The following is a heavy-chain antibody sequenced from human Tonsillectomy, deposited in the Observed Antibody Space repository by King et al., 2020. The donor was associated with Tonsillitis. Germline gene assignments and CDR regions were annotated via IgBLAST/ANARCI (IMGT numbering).Heavy chain of an antibody. CDR1: GFTFSSYA. V-gene: IGHV3-23*04. CDR2: ISNIGGNT. Sequence: VQLVESWGGLVQPGGSLRLSCAASGFTFSSYAMSWVRQAPGEGLEWVSGISNIGGNTYDGDSVKGRFTISRDNSKNKLYLQMKSLRAGETAEYYCAKDGHSSGWYYFDYWGQGTQVTVSS. D-gene: IGHD6-19*01. J-gene: IGHJ4*02. CDR3: AKDGHSSGWYYFDY.